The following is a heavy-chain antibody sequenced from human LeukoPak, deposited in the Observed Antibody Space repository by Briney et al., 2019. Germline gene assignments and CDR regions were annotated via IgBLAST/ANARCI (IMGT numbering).Heavy chain of an antibody. D-gene: IGHD6-6*01. CDR1: GYSFTSYW. J-gene: IGHJ4*02. CDR2: IWPGDSDT. V-gene: IGHV5-51*01. CDR3: ARLASSSSRSVDY. Sequence: GESLKISCKGSGYSFTSYWIGWVRQMPGKGPVWMGIIWPGDSDTRYSPSFQGQVTISADKSISTAYLQWSSLRASDSAMFYCARLASSSSRSVDYWGQGTLVTVSS.